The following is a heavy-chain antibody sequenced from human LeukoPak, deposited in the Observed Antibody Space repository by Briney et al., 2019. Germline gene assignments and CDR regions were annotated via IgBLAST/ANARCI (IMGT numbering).Heavy chain of an antibody. Sequence: ASVKVSCKASGYTFTSYGISWVRQAPGQGLEWMGWISAYNGNTNYAQKFQGRVTITADESTSTAYMELSSLRSEDTAVYYCARAGYYYDSSGYPYDYWGQGTLVTVSS. V-gene: IGHV1-18*01. D-gene: IGHD3-22*01. CDR2: ISAYNGNT. CDR3: ARAGYYYDSSGYPYDY. J-gene: IGHJ4*02. CDR1: GYTFTSYG.